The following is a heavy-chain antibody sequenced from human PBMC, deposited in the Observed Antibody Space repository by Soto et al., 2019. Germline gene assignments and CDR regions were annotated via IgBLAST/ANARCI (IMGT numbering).Heavy chain of an antibody. V-gene: IGHV3-23*01. D-gene: IGHD4-17*01. Sequence: EVQLLESGGGLVQPGGSLRLSCAASGFTFSSYAMSWVRQAPGKGLEWASAISGSGGSTYYADSGKGRFPISRDNSKNTLYLQMNSLRAEDTAVYYCAKDGRGQNTVTNRPYYYYGMDVWGQGTTVTVSS. CDR3: AKDGRGQNTVTNRPYYYYGMDV. CDR1: GFTFSSYA. CDR2: ISGSGGST. J-gene: IGHJ6*02.